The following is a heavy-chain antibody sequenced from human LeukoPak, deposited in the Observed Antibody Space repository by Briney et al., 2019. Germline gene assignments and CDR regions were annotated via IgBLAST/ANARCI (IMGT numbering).Heavy chain of an antibody. Sequence: PGGSLRLSCAASGFTFSSYEMHWVRQAPGKGLEWVSYISHSGSTIYYADSVKGRFTISRDNAKNSLYLQMNSLRAEDTAIYYCAKNGDRGAYCSGGSCYPYYYYNMDVWGKGTTVTISS. V-gene: IGHV3-48*03. CDR3: AKNGDRGAYCSGGSCYPYYYYNMDV. D-gene: IGHD2-15*01. CDR2: ISHSGSTI. CDR1: GFTFSSYE. J-gene: IGHJ6*03.